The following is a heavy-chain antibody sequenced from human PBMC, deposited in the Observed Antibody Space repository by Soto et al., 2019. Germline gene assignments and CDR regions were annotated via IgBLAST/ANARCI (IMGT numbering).Heavy chain of an antibody. D-gene: IGHD3-3*02. CDR2: VRSKANSYAT. CDR3: TRNISDPSSDGAYYYYYYMDV. CDR1: GFTFSGSG. Sequence: EVQLVESGGGLVQPGGSLKLSCAASGFTFSGSGMHWVRQASGKGLEWVGRVRSKANSYATAYSASVKGRFTISRDDSKNTAYLQMNSLKTEDTAVYYCTRNISDPSSDGAYYYYYYMDVWGKGTTVTVSS. V-gene: IGHV3-73*01. J-gene: IGHJ6*03.